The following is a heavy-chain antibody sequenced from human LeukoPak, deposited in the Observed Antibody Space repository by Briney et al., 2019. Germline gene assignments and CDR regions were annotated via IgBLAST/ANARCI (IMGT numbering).Heavy chain of an antibody. Sequence: PSETLPLTCAVYGGSFTGYYWRWIRQPPGQGLEWIGEINHSGSTKYNPSLKSRVTISVDTSKNQFSLKLSSVTAADTAVYYCARVDYDSSGYYSGDAFDIWGQGTMVTVSS. J-gene: IGHJ3*02. CDR1: GGSFTGYY. D-gene: IGHD3-22*01. CDR2: INHSGST. V-gene: IGHV4-34*01. CDR3: ARVDYDSSGYYSGDAFDI.